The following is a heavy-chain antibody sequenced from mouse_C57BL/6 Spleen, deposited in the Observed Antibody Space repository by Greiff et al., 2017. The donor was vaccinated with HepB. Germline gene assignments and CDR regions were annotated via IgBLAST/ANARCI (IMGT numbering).Heavy chain of an antibody. CDR1: GYTFTSYW. CDR2: IDPSDSYT. D-gene: IGHD4-1*01. Sequence: QVQLQQSGAELVKPGASVKLSCKASGYTFTSYWMQWVKQRPGQGLEWIGEIDPSDSYTNYNQKFKGKATLTVDTSSSTAYMQLSSLTSEDSAVYYCARGVKTGTFDYWGQGTTLTVSS. J-gene: IGHJ2*01. V-gene: IGHV1-50*01. CDR3: ARGVKTGTFDY.